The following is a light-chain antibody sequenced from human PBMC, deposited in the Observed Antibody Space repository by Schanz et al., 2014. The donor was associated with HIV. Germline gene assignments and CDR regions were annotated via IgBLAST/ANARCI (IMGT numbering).Light chain of an antibody. J-gene: IGLJ2*01. CDR3: AAWDDRSYVV. CDR1: SSNIGAGYD. CDR2: GNN. V-gene: IGLV1-40*01. Sequence: QSVLTQPPSVSGAPGQRVTISCTGSSSNIGAGYDVHWYLQLPGTAPKLLIYGNNNRPSGVPDRFSGPKSGTSASLAITGLQAEDEADYYCAAWDDRSYVVFGGGTKLTVL.